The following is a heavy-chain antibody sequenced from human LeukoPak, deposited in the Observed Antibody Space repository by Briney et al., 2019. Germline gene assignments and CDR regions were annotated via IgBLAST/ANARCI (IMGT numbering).Heavy chain of an antibody. CDR3: ARGRNYDFWSGLYYYYYYMDV. Sequence: ASVKLSCKASGYTFTSYDINWVRQATGQGLEWMGWMNPNSGNTGYAQKFQGRVTMTRDTSISTAYMELSSLRSEDTAVYYCARGRNYDFWSGLYYYYYYMDVWGKGTTVTVSS. CDR1: GYTFTSYD. CDR2: MNPNSGNT. D-gene: IGHD3-3*01. V-gene: IGHV1-8*01. J-gene: IGHJ6*03.